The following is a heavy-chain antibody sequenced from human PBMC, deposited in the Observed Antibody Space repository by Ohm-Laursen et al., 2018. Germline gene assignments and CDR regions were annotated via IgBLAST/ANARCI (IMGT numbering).Heavy chain of an antibody. CDR1: GFSFSDYF. J-gene: IGHJ4*02. Sequence: SLRLSCAASGFSFSDYFMSWIRQAPGKGLEWISFISSSGSFIYYADSVRGRFTISRDNSKNTVYLQMNSLRAEDTAVYYCAKEVRPGVPNDPFDYWGQGTLVTVSS. V-gene: IGHV3-11*01. CDR2: ISSSGSFI. D-gene: IGHD2-8*01. CDR3: AKEVRPGVPNDPFDY.